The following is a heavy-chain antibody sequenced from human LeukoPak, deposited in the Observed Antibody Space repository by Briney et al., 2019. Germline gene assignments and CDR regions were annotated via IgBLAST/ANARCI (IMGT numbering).Heavy chain of an antibody. CDR3: GRDNAGLDY. CDR2: ISSSGDTI. J-gene: IGHJ4*02. V-gene: IGHV3-11*04. D-gene: IGHD6-13*01. Sequence: GGSLRLSCAASGFTFSDYYMSWIRQAPGKGLEWISYISSSGDTIFYADSVKGRFTISRDNAKNSLYLQMNSLRADDTAVYYCGRDNAGLDYWGQGTLVTVSP. CDR1: GFTFSDYY.